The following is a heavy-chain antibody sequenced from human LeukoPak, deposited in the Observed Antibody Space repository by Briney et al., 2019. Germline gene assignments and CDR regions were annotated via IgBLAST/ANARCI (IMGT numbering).Heavy chain of an antibody. CDR3: AREDGGNSDRFDY. D-gene: IGHD4-23*01. CDR1: GFTFSSYW. Sequence: GGSLRLSCAGSGFTFSSYWMHWVRQVPGKGLVWVSRINTDGRTTNYADSVKGRFTISRDNAKNTLYLQMNSLRAEDTAVYYCAREDGGNSDRFDYWGQGTLVTVSS. V-gene: IGHV3-74*01. CDR2: INTDGRTT. J-gene: IGHJ4*02.